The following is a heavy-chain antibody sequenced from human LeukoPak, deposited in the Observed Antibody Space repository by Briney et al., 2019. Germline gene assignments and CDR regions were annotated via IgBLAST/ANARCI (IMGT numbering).Heavy chain of an antibody. CDR3: ARGESMPYADY. D-gene: IGHD2-2*01. CDR1: GYTFTDYY. J-gene: IGHJ4*02. V-gene: IGHV1-2*06. CDR2: INPNSGGT. Sequence: GESLKISCTVSGYTFTDYYMHWVRQAPGQGLEWMGRINPNSGGTNYAQKFQGRVTMTRDTSISTAYMELSRLRSDDTAVYYCARGESMPYADYWGQGTLVTVSS.